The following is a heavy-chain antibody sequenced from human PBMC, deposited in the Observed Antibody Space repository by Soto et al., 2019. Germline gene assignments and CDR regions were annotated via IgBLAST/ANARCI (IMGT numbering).Heavy chain of an antibody. CDR1: GASVNSGFFY. V-gene: IGHV4-61*01. D-gene: IGHD5-18*01. J-gene: IGHJ4*02. CDR3: GRTGGYSYASVDY. CDR2: IHYSGTT. Sequence: QVQLQESGPGLVKPSETLSLTCNVSGASVNSGFFYWTWIRQPPGQGLEWIGYIHYSGTTDYNPSLKSRVTISADTSKTQFSLKLSSVTAADTAVYYCGRTGGYSYASVDYWGQGTLVTVSS.